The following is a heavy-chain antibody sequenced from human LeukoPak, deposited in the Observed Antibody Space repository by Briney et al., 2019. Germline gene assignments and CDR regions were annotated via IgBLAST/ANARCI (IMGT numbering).Heavy chain of an antibody. J-gene: IGHJ5*02. CDR1: GGTFSSYA. CDR3: ASNPYYYSSGSYYSPKGVYNWFDP. D-gene: IGHD3-10*01. V-gene: IGHV1-69*05. CDR2: IIPIFGTV. Sequence: SVKVSCKASGGTFSSYAISWVRQAPGQGLEWMGGIIPIFGTVNYAQKFQGRVTITTDESTSTAYMELSSLRSEDTAVYYCASNPYYYSSGSYYSPKGVYNWFDPWGQGTLVTVSP.